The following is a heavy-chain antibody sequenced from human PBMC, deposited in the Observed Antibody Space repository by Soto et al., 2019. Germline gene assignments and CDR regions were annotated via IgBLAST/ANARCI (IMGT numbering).Heavy chain of an antibody. V-gene: IGHV3-30-3*01. CDR2: ITYDGSNR. Sequence: GESLKISCSASVFIFSSYTMHWVRQAPGKGLEWVGVITYDGSNRYYADSVKGRFTMSRDNAKKSLYLQMDSLRAEDTAVYYCARDSGYGSGASVNNYLDYWRHGNLVTVSS. CDR3: ARDSGYGSGASVNNYLDY. J-gene: IGHJ4*01. CDR1: VFIFSSYT. D-gene: IGHD3-10*01.